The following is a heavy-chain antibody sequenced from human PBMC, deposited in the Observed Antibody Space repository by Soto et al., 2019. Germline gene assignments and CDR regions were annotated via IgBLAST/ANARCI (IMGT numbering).Heavy chain of an antibody. CDR1: GGSISSGGYY. J-gene: IGHJ4*02. V-gene: IGHV4-31*03. D-gene: IGHD3-3*01. CDR2: IYYSGST. CDR3: ARAPDFPRFDY. Sequence: LSLTCTVSGGSISSGGYYWSWIRQHPGKGLEWIGHIYYSGSTYYNPSLKSRVTISVNTSKNQFSLKLSSVTAADTAVYYCARAPDFPRFDYWGQGTLVTVSS.